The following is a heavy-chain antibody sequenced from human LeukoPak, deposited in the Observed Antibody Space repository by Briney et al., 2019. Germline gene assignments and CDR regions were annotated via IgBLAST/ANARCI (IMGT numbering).Heavy chain of an antibody. D-gene: IGHD1-26*01. CDR1: GFTDSSNY. CDR2: IYSGGST. V-gene: IGHV3-53*01. J-gene: IGHJ4*02. Sequence: GGSLRLSCAASGFTDSSNYMNWVRQAPGKGLEWVSVIYSGGSTYYADSVKGRFTISRDNSKNTLYLQMNSLRAEDTAVYYCARDKVGAAPGFWGQGTLVTVSS. CDR3: ARDKVGAAPGF.